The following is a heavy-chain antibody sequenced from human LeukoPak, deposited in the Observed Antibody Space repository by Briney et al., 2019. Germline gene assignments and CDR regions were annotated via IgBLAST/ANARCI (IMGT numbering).Heavy chain of an antibody. J-gene: IGHJ4*02. Sequence: GGSLRLSCAASGFTFSSYWMSWVRQAPGKGLEWMANIKEEGSRKYYVDSVKGRFTISRDNAKKSLYLQMNSLRAEDTAVYYCARDGVTSSVVYWGQGTLVTVSS. V-gene: IGHV3-7*01. CDR1: GFTFSSYW. CDR2: IKEEGSRK. CDR3: ARDGVTSSVVY. D-gene: IGHD2-21*02.